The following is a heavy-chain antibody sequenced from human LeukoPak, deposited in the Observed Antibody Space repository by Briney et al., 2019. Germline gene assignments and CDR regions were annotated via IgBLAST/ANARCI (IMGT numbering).Heavy chain of an antibody. Sequence: SETLSLTCTVSGGSISSSSFYWGWIRQPPGKGLEWIGTIYYSGSTFYNPSLKSRVTVSVDTSKNQFSLKLSSVTAADTAVYYCARLGDSGYDSDYWGQGTLVTVSS. CDR1: GGSISSSSFY. CDR3: ARLGDSGYDSDY. D-gene: IGHD5-12*01. CDR2: IYYSGST. V-gene: IGHV4-39*07. J-gene: IGHJ4*02.